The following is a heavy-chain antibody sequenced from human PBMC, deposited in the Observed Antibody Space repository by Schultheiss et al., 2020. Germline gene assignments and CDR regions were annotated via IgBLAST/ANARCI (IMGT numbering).Heavy chain of an antibody. CDR1: GGSISSSY. Sequence: SETLSLTCTVSGGSISSSYWSWIRQPPGKELEWIGYIYYSGSTNYNPSLKRRVTISLDTSKTQFSLKLRSVHAADTAVYYCARGEGYSGKPLDVFDMWGPGTMVTVSS. V-gene: IGHV4-59*01. J-gene: IGHJ3*02. D-gene: IGHD1-26*01. CDR3: ARGEGYSGKPLDVFDM. CDR2: IYYSGST.